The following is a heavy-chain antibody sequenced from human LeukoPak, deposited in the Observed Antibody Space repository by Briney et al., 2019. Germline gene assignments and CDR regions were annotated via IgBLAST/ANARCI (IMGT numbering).Heavy chain of an antibody. CDR3: ARVLRGVGVVIRSLYYFDY. V-gene: IGHV3-48*01. Sequence: GGSLRLSCAASGFTFTTYSMNWVRQAPGKGLEWVSYISSSSSTIYYADSVKGRFTISRDDAKSSLYLQMNSLRAEDTAVYYCARVLRGVGVVIRSLYYFDYWGQGTLVTVSS. CDR2: ISSSSSTI. J-gene: IGHJ4*02. CDR1: GFTFTTYS. D-gene: IGHD2-2*01.